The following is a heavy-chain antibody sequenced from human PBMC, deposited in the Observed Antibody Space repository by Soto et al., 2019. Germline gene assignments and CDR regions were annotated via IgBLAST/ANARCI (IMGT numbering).Heavy chain of an antibody. CDR3: ARERGVLSEAFDI. J-gene: IGHJ3*02. CDR2: TYYRSKWYN. CDR1: GDSVSSNSAA. Sequence: TLSLTCAISGDSVSSNSAAWNWLRQSPSRGLEWLGRTYYRSKWYNDYVVSVKSRITTNPDTSKNQFSLQLNSVTPEDTAVYYCARERGVLSEAFDIWGQGTVVTVSS. V-gene: IGHV6-1*01. D-gene: IGHD3-10*01.